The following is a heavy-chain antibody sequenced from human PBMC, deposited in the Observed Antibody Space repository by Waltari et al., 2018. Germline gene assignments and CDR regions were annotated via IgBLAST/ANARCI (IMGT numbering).Heavy chain of an antibody. J-gene: IGHJ4*02. CDR1: GDSMSTRYW. D-gene: IGHD2-15*01. Sequence: QLQLQQSGPGLVKPSESLSLTCAVSGDSMSTRYWWSWVRQSPGKGLEWIGQINRSGRTNYHPTFESRVIVSIDTSNNQFSLKFPSATAADTAVYYCARDRGRGIYLDTWSQGPWSLSPQ. V-gene: IGHV4-4*02. CDR2: INRSGRT. CDR3: ARDRGRGIYLDT.